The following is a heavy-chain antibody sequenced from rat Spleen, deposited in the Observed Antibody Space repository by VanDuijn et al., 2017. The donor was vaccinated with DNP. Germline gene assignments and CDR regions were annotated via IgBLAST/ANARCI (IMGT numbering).Heavy chain of an antibody. CDR1: GFTFSTFP. V-gene: IGHV5-46*01. CDR2: IFYDGSWT. Sequence: EVQLVESGGGLVQPGGSMKLSCETSGFTFSTFPMAWVRQAPTKGLEWVANIFYDGSWTYYRDSVKGRFTISRDNAKNTLYLQMNSLRSEDMATYYCVRWNSGHFDYWGQGVMVTVSS. CDR3: VRWNSGHFDY. J-gene: IGHJ2*01. D-gene: IGHD4-3*01.